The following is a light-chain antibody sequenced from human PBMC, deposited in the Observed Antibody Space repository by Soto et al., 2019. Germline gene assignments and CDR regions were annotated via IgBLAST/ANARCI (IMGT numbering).Light chain of an antibody. CDR2: AAS. CDR3: QQADTFPIT. J-gene: IGKJ1*01. Sequence: DIQMPQSPSSVSASVGDRVTISCQASQGISRSLAWYQQKPGKAPKLLIYAASSLQSGVPSRFSGSGFGTDFTLTISSLQPEDSAIYYCQQADTFPITFGQGTKVDIK. CDR1: QGISRS. V-gene: IGKV1D-12*01.